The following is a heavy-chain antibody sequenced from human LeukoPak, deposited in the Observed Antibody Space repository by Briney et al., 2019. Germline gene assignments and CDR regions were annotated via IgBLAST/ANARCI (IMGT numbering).Heavy chain of an antibody. D-gene: IGHD3-22*01. V-gene: IGHV3-21*01. CDR3: ARGSNYYDSSGERLYYFDY. CDR2: ISSSSSYI. Sequence: GGSLRLSCAASGFTFSSYSMNWVRQAPGKGLEWVSSISSSSSYIYYADSVKGRFTISRDNAKNSLYLQMNSLRAEDTAVYYCARGSNYYDSSGERLYYFDYWGQGTLVTVSS. J-gene: IGHJ4*02. CDR1: GFTFSSYS.